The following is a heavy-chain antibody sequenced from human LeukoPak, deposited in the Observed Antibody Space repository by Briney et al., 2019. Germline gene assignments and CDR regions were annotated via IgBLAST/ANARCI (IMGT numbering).Heavy chain of an antibody. CDR1: GDSTSNFY. J-gene: IGHJ5*01. V-gene: IGHV4-59*03. Sequence: SETLSLTCTVSGDSTSNFYWNWIRQSPGEGLEWIGNIHYSGSSVYNPSLKSRGTISIDTSRRQLFLNLNSVTAADTAVYFCALAPNSNWFDFWGPGTLVTVSS. CDR3: ALAPNSNWFDF. D-gene: IGHD2-8*01. CDR2: IHYSGSS.